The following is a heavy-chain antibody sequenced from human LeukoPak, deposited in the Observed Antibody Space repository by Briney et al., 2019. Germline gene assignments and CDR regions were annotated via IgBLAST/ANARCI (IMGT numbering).Heavy chain of an antibody. CDR1: GGSFSGYY. CDR2: INHSGST. J-gene: IGHJ4*02. V-gene: IGHV4-34*01. D-gene: IGHD4-4*01. CDR3: ARGPYSNYYRFDY. Sequence: SETLSLTCAVYGGSFSGYYWSWIRQPPGKGLEWIGEINHSGSTNYNPSLKSRVTISVDTSKNQFSLKLSSVTAADTAVYYCARGPYSNYYRFDYWAREPWSPSPQ.